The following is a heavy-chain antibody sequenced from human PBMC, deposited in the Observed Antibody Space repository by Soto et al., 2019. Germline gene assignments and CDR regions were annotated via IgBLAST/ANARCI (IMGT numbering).Heavy chain of an antibody. V-gene: IGHV3-21*01. J-gene: IGHJ3*02. D-gene: IGHD3-22*01. Sequence: PVGSLRLSCAASGFTFSSYSMNWVRQAPGKGLEWVSSISSSSYIYYADSMKGRFTISRDNAKNSLYLQMNSLRAEDTAVYYCARDLGYYYDSSGYPHDAFDIWGQGTMVTVSS. CDR2: ISSSSYI. CDR3: ARDLGYYYDSSGYPHDAFDI. CDR1: GFTFSSYS.